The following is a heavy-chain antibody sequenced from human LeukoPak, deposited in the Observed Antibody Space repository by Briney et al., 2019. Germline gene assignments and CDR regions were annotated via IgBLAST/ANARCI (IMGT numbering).Heavy chain of an antibody. Sequence: GGSLRLSCAASGFTFSRYAMHWVRQAPGKGLEYVSAISSNGGSTYYANSVKGRFTISRDNSKNTLYLQMGSLRAEDMAVYYCARRSGGSCYDVWGQGTTVTVSS. D-gene: IGHD2-15*01. CDR3: ARRSGGSCYDV. CDR1: GFTFSRYA. CDR2: ISSNGGST. J-gene: IGHJ6*02. V-gene: IGHV3-64*01.